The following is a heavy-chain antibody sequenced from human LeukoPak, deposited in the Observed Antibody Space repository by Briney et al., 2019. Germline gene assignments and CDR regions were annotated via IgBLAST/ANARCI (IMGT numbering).Heavy chain of an antibody. V-gene: IGHV1-2*02. Sequence: ASVKVSCKASGYTFSGYYMHWVRQAPGQGLDWMGWINPNSGGTNSAQKFQGRVTMTRDTSLSTAYLELSSLTSDDTAIYFCARKAVGTDGLNYWGQGTLVTVSS. CDR2: INPNSGGT. J-gene: IGHJ4*02. CDR3: ARKAVGTDGLNY. D-gene: IGHD2-21*02. CDR1: GYTFSGYY.